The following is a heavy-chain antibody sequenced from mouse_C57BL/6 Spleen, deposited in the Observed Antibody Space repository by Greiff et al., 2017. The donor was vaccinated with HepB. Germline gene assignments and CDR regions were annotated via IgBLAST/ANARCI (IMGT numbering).Heavy chain of an antibody. V-gene: IGHV5-4*01. J-gene: IGHJ4*01. CDR2: ISDGGSYY. Sequence: EVQVVESGGGLVKPGGSLKLSCAASGFTFSSYAMSWVRQTPEKRLEWVATISDGGSYYYYPDNVKGRFTISRDNAKNNLYLQMSHLKSEDTAMYYCARGDYDYDGGAMDYWGQGTSVTVSS. CDR3: ARGDYDYDGGAMDY. CDR1: GFTFSSYA. D-gene: IGHD2-4*01.